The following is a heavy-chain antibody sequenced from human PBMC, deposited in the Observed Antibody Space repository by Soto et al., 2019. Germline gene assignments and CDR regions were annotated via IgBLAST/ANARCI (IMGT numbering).Heavy chain of an antibody. CDR3: TYHYDVWSGYVDY. CDR1: GFTFSNAW. V-gene: IGHV3-15*07. D-gene: IGHD3-3*01. CDR2: IKSKTDGGTT. J-gene: IGHJ4*02. Sequence: GGSLRLSCAASGFTFSNAWMNWVRQAPGKGLEWVGRIKSKTDGGTTDYAAPVKGRFTISRDDSKNTLYLRMNSLKTEDTAVYYCTYHYDVWSGYVDYWSQGTLVTVSS.